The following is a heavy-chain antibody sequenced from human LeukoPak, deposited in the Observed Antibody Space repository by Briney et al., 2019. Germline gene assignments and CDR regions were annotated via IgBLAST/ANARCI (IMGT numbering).Heavy chain of an antibody. CDR1: GFTFSSYG. CDR3: ATGGPVDTAMVDYYYYLDV. D-gene: IGHD5-18*01. J-gene: IGHJ6*03. V-gene: IGHV3-30*02. CDR2: IRYDGSNK. Sequence: PGGSLRLSRAASGFTFSSYGMHWVRQAPGKGLEWVAFIRYDGSNKYYADSGKGRFTISRDNCKNTLYLQMNSLRAEDAAVYYCATGGPVDTAMVDYYYYLDVWGKGTTVTVSS.